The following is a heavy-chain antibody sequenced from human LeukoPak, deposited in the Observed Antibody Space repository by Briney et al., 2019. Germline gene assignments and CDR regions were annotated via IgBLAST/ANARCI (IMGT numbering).Heavy chain of an antibody. CDR3: ARDPSRRYTYGYGDS. J-gene: IGHJ4*02. CDR1: GFTFSGYW. D-gene: IGHD5-18*01. V-gene: IGHV3-7*01. CDR2: IKQDGSET. Sequence: TGGSLRICCEASGFTFSGYWMNRVRQSPGNGQDWVANIKQDGSETYYVDSVKGRFTISRDNARSSLYLQMNSLRAEDTGLYYCARDPSRRYTYGYGDSWGQGTLVIVSS.